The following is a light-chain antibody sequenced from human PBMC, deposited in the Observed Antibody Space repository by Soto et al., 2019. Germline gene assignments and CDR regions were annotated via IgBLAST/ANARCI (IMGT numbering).Light chain of an antibody. CDR1: QSVSTY. Sequence: ILRTQSPATLSLSPGERVTLSWRASQSVSTYLAWYQQRPDQAPRLLIYDASYRATDIPPRFSGSGSGTDFTLTISSLELADFAVYYWQQRRSWPPTITFGQGTRLEI. CDR3: QQRRSWPPTIT. V-gene: IGKV3-11*01. CDR2: DAS. J-gene: IGKJ5*01.